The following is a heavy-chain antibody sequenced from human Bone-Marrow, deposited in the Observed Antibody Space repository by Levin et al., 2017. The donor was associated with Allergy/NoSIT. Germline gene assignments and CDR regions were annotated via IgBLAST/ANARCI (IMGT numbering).Heavy chain of an antibody. CDR2: ISYDGSNK. J-gene: IGHJ3*02. Sequence: PGGSLRLSCAASGFTFSSYGMHWVRQAPGKGLEWVAVISYDGSNKYYADSVKGRFTISRDNSKNTLYLQMNSLRAEDTAVYYCAKVIVLDYYDSSGAFDIWGQGTMVTVSS. V-gene: IGHV3-30*18. CDR1: GFTFSSYG. D-gene: IGHD3-22*01. CDR3: AKVIVLDYYDSSGAFDI.